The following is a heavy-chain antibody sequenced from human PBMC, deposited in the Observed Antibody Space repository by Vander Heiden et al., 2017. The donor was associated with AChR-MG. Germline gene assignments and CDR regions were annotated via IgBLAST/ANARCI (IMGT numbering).Heavy chain of an antibody. D-gene: IGHD2-21*02. Sequence: QVQLVESGGGLVKPGGSLRLSCAAYGFTFSDYYMSWIRQAPGKGLEGVSYISSSGSTIYYADSVKGRFTISRDNAKNSLYLQMNSLRAEDTAVYYCARESVVVTVLDPYGMDVWGQGTTVTVSS. V-gene: IGHV3-11*01. CDR3: ARESVVVTVLDPYGMDV. J-gene: IGHJ6*02. CDR1: GFTFSDYY. CDR2: ISSSGSTI.